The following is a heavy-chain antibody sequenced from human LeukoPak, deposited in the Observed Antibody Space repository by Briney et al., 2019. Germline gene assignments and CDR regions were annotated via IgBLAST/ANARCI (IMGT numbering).Heavy chain of an antibody. D-gene: IGHD3-10*01. CDR2: ISYDGSNK. CDR1: GFTFSSYA. Sequence: GGSLRLSCAASGFTFSSYAMHWVRQAPGKGLEWVAVISYDGSNKYYADSVKGRFTISRDNSKNTLYLQMNSLRAEDTAVYYCAREVPYGSGSYHGYFDYWGQGTLVTVSS. V-gene: IGHV3-30-3*01. CDR3: AREVPYGSGSYHGYFDY. J-gene: IGHJ4*02.